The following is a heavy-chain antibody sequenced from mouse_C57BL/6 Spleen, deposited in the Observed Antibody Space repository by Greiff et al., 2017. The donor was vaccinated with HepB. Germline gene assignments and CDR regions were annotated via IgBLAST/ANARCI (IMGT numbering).Heavy chain of an antibody. CDR1: GYAFSSYW. V-gene: IGHV1-80*01. D-gene: IGHD1-1*01. J-gene: IGHJ1*03. CDR3: ARGGVYYYGSSVYWYFDV. CDR2: IYPGDGDT. Sequence: VQLQQSGAELVKPGASVKISCKASGYAFSSYWMNWVKQRPGKGLEWIGQIYPGDGDTNYNGKFKGKATLTADKFSSTAYMQLSSLTSEDSAVYFCARGGVYYYGSSVYWYFDVWGTGTTVTVSS.